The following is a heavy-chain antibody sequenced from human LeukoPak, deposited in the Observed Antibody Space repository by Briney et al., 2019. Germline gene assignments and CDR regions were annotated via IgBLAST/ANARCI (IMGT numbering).Heavy chain of an antibody. J-gene: IGHJ4*02. CDR1: GFTFSTYA. V-gene: IGHV3-23*01. Sequence: PGGSLRLSCAASGFTFSTYAMTWVRQAPGKGLEWVSVISGSGSSTSYADSVKGRFTISRDNSKNTLYLQMNSLRAEDTAVYYCARDSRDIAWYFDFRGQGTLVTVSS. D-gene: IGHD2-15*01. CDR2: ISGSGSST. CDR3: ARDSRDIAWYFDF.